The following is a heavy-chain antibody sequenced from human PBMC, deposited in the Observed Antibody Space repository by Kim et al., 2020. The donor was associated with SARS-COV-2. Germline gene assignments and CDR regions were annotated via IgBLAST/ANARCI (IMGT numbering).Heavy chain of an antibody. J-gene: IGHJ4*02. CDR3: ARESDSSGYNDY. CDR1: GGSISSYY. CDR2: IYYSGST. Sequence: SETLSLTCTVSGGSISSYYWSWIRQPPGKGLEWIGYIYYSGSTNYNPSLKSRVTISVDTSKNQFSLKLSSVTAADTAVYYCARESDSSGYNDYWGQGTLVTVPS. V-gene: IGHV4-59*01. D-gene: IGHD3-22*01.